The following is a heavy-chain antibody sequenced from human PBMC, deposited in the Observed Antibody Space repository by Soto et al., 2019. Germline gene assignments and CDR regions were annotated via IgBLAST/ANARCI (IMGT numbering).Heavy chain of an antibody. V-gene: IGHV1-8*01. D-gene: IGHD1-26*01. Sequence: ASVKVSCKASGYTFTSYDINWVRQATGQGLEWMGWMKPNSGNTGYAQKFQGRVTMTRNTSISTAYMELSSLRSEDTAVYYCASFKSGYYFYYGMDVWGQGTTVTVSS. CDR2: MKPNSGNT. CDR3: ASFKSGYYFYYGMDV. J-gene: IGHJ6*02. CDR1: GYTFTSYD.